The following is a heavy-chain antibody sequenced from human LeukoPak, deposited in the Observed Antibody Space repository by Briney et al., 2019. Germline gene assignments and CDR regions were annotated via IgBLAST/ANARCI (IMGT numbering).Heavy chain of an antibody. V-gene: IGHV3-48*03. J-gene: IGHJ4*02. CDR1: GFTFSNFD. CDR3: ARETRGGTYRYNFLDY. D-gene: IGHD3-16*02. CDR2: IDSSGTVR. Sequence: GGSLRLSCVASGFTFSNFDMTWVRQAPGKGLEWLSYIDSSGTVRYYADSVNRRFTISRDNAKNSLHLQMGSLRAEDTAVYYCARETRGGTYRYNFLDYWGLGTLVTVSS.